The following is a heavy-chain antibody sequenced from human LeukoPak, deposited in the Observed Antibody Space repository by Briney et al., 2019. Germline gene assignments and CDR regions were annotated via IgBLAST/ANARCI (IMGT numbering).Heavy chain of an antibody. J-gene: IGHJ6*03. CDR1: GYTLTRYY. CDR2: INPSGGST. Sequence: SSVKDSCKASGYTLTRYYMYWVRQAPGQGLEWVGIINPSGGSTNYAQKFQGRVTMTRDTSTNTVYMELSSLRSEDTAVYYCARTTMVRGTYYMDVWGKGTTVTISS. D-gene: IGHD3-10*01. CDR3: ARTTMVRGTYYMDV. V-gene: IGHV1-46*01.